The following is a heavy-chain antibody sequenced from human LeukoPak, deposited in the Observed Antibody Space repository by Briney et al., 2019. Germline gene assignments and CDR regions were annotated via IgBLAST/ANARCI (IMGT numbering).Heavy chain of an antibody. V-gene: IGHV1-46*01. Sequence: ASVKVSCEASGYTFTSYYMHWVRQAPGQGLEWMGIINPSGGSTSYAQKFQGRVTMTRDTSTSTVYMELSSLRSEDTAVYYCARDQVYSYGSPGVEVGWFDPWGQGTLVTVSS. CDR1: GYTFTSYY. J-gene: IGHJ5*02. D-gene: IGHD5-18*01. CDR3: ARDQVYSYGSPGVEVGWFDP. CDR2: INPSGGST.